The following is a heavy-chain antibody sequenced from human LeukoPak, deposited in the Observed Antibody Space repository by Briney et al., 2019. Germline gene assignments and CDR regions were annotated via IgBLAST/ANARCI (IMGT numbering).Heavy chain of an antibody. CDR2: IKSKTDGGTT. Sequence: GGPLRPSCAASGFTFINAWMSWVRQAPGKGLEWVGRIKSKTDGGTTDYAAPVKGRFTISRDDSKNTLYLQMNSLKTEDTAVYYCTPDVGAPKGYFYMDVWGKGTTVTVSS. J-gene: IGHJ6*03. D-gene: IGHD1-26*01. CDR1: GFTFINAW. V-gene: IGHV3-15*01. CDR3: TPDVGAPKGYFYMDV.